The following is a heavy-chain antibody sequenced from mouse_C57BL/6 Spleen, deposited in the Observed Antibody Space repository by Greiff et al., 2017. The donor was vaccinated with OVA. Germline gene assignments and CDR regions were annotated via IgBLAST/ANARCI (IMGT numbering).Heavy chain of an antibody. CDR2: IDPENGDT. Sequence: VQLQQSGAELVRPGASVKLSCTASGFNIKDDYMHWVKQRPEQGLEWIGWIDPENGDTEYASKFQGKATITADTSSNTAYLQLSSLTSEDTAVYYCTTPLLHYAMDYWGQGTSVTVSS. CDR1: GFNIKDDY. D-gene: IGHD1-1*01. V-gene: IGHV14-4*01. J-gene: IGHJ4*01. CDR3: TTPLLHYAMDY.